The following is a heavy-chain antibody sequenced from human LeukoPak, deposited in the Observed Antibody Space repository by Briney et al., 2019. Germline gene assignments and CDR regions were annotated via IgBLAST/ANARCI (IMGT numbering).Heavy chain of an antibody. CDR2: ISYDGNNK. Sequence: QPGMSLRLSCAASGFTFGVYTIHWVRQAPAKGLEWVAFISYDGNNKYYADSVKGRFTISRDYSKNTLYLQMNSLRAEDTAVYYCARGDQLERQGGLDYWGQGTLVTVSS. J-gene: IGHJ4*02. CDR1: GFTFGVYT. CDR3: ARGDQLERQGGLDY. V-gene: IGHV3-30*14. D-gene: IGHD1-1*01.